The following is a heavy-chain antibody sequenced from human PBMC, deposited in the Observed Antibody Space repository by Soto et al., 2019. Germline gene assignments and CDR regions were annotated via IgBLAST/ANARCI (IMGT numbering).Heavy chain of an antibody. CDR1: GGSINSGDYH. CDR2: IYYSGST. Sequence: PSETLSLTCTVSGGSINSGDYHWSWIRQSPGKGLEWIGAIYYSGSTYYNPSLKSRIRISVDTSKNQFSLNLKSVTAADTAVYYCARRGYDSTGLYRLDAFDIWSQGTVVTVSS. CDR3: ARRGYDSTGLYRLDAFDI. J-gene: IGHJ3*02. V-gene: IGHV4-30-4*01. D-gene: IGHD3-22*01.